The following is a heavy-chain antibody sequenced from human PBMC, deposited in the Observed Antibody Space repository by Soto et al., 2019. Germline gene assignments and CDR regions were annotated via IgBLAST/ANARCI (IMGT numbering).Heavy chain of an antibody. CDR2: IIPIFGTA. D-gene: IGHD6-13*01. V-gene: IGHV1-69*13. CDR3: AIAGYSSSWYEGIDY. Sequence: SVKVSCKASGGTFSSYAISWVRQAPGQGLEWMGGIIPIFGTANYAQKFQGRVTITADESTSTAYMELSSLRSEDTAVYYCAIAGYSSSWYEGIDYWGQGTLVTVSS. CDR1: GGTFSSYA. J-gene: IGHJ4*02.